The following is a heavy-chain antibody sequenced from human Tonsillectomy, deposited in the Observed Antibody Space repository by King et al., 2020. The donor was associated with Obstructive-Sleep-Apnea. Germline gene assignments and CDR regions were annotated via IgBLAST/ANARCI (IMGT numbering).Heavy chain of an antibody. CDR2: IYYSGST. CDR3: ARADRDIAMGPFDY. Sequence: QLQESGPGLVKPSETLSLTCTVSGGSISSSSYWGWIRQPPGKGLEWIGHIYYSGSTHYNPSLKSRVTISVDTSKKQFSLELNSVTAAATAVYYCARADRDIAMGPFDYWGQGTLVTVSS. V-gene: IGHV4-39*07. CDR1: GGSISSSSY. D-gene: IGHD5-18*01. J-gene: IGHJ4*02.